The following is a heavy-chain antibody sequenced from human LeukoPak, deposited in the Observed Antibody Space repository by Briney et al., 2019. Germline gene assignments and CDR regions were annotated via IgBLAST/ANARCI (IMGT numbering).Heavy chain of an antibody. J-gene: IGHJ4*02. CDR3: ATLVGATPFDY. Sequence: ASVKVSCKSSGYTFTGYYINWVRQATGQGLEWMGWMNPNSGNTGYAQKFQGRVTMTRNTSISTAYMELSSLRSEDTAVYYCATLVGATPFDYWGQGTLVTVSS. CDR2: MNPNSGNT. CDR1: GYTFTGYY. V-gene: IGHV1-8*02. D-gene: IGHD1-26*01.